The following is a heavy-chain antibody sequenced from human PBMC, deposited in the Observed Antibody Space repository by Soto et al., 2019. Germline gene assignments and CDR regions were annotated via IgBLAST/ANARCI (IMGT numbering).Heavy chain of an antibody. Sequence: PGGSLRLSCAASGFTFNNYGMHWVRQAPGKGLEWVVVISFDGGNTYYADSVKGRFTISRDNSKNTLYLQMTSLRAEDTAVYYWVKQSGSGSYYNAGAGGHFHYWGQGT. CDR3: VKQSGSGSYYNAGAGGHFHY. D-gene: IGHD3-10*01. CDR1: GFTFNNYG. J-gene: IGHJ4*02. V-gene: IGHV3-30*18. CDR2: ISFDGGNT.